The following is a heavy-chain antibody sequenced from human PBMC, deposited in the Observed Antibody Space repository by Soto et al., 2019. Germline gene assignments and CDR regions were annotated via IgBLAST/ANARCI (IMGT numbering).Heavy chain of an antibody. CDR1: GFTFSSYV. Sequence: EVQLLESGGGLVQPGGSLRLSCAASGFTFSSYVMSWVRQAPGKGLEWVSGISGSGGSTYYADSVKGRFTISRDNSKNTLYLHMNSLRAEYTAVYYCAKDPIAEAGPAGRYGMDVWGQGTTVTVSS. D-gene: IGHD6-19*01. V-gene: IGHV3-23*01. CDR3: AKDPIAEAGPAGRYGMDV. CDR2: ISGSGGST. J-gene: IGHJ6*02.